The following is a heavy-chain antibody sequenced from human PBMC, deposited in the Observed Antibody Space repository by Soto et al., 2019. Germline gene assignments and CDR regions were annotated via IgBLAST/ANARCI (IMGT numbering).Heavy chain of an antibody. V-gene: IGHV3-30-3*01. CDR1: GFTLSSYA. CDR3: AREVEYTSAFGISSSFDY. J-gene: IGHJ4*02. D-gene: IGHD6-19*01. CDR2: ISKGGSNL. Sequence: GGSLRLSCAASGFTLSSYAIHWVRQAPGKGLEWVTVISKGGSNLYFADSVKGRFTISRDNSKNTLYLQMNSLRSEDTAVYYCAREVEYTSAFGISSSFDYWGQGTLVTVSS.